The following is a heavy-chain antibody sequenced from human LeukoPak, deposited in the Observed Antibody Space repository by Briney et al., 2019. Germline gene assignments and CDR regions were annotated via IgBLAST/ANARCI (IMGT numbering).Heavy chain of an antibody. D-gene: IGHD7-27*01. CDR3: AKDLGSPLSLNYYYYGMDV. CDR2: ISYDGSNK. Sequence: GRSLRLSCAASGFTFSSYGMHWVRQAPGKGLEWVAVISYDGSNKYYADSVKGRFTISRDNSKNTLYLQMNSLRAEDTAVYYCAKDLGSPLSLNYYYYGMDVWGQGTKVTVSS. CDR1: GFTFSSYG. J-gene: IGHJ6*02. V-gene: IGHV3-30*18.